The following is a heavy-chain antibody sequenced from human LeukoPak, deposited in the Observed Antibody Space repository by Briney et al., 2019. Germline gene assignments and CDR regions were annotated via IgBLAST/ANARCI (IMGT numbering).Heavy chain of an antibody. J-gene: IGHJ5*02. D-gene: IGHD6-19*01. CDR1: GFTFSSYV. V-gene: IGHV3-48*03. CDR2: ISSSGSTK. CDR3: ARELERSGFDT. Sequence: GGSLRLSCAASGFTFSSYVMNWVRQAPGKGLEWVSYISSSGSTKDYADSVKGRFTISRDNAKNSLYLQMNSLRAEDTGVYYCARELERSGFDTWGQGTLVTVSS.